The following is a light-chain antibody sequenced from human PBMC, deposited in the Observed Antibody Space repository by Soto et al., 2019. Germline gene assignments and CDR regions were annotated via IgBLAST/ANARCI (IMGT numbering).Light chain of an antibody. CDR1: QSVVTN. CDR3: KQYNSWPIT. V-gene: IGKV3-15*01. CDR2: GAY. J-gene: IGKJ5*01. Sequence: EIVMTHSPDTLFVSPVASATLSCRASQSVVTNLAWYQQKPGQAHRLLIYGAYTRATGVQARFSGSGSGTEFTLTIRSLQSEDFAVYYCKQYNSWPITFGQGTRLEIK.